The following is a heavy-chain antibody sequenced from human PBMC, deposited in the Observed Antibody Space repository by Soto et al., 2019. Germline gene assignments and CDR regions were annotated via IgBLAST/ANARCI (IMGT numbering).Heavy chain of an antibody. J-gene: IGHJ6*02. CDR2: IYSSGRT. D-gene: IGHD6-13*01. CDR1: GGSISSYY. CDR3: ARGAAAGVDYGMDA. V-gene: IGHV4-4*07. Sequence: QVKLLESGPGLAKPSETLSLTCSVSGGSISSYYWNWIRQSAGKGLEWIGRIYSSGRTNYNPSLQSRVTMSVDTSKRQFSLKLSSVTAADTVVYYCARGAAAGVDYGMDAWGQGTTVTVSS.